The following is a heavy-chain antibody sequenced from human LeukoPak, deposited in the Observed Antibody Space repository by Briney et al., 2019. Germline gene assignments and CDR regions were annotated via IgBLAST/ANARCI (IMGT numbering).Heavy chain of an antibody. V-gene: IGHV3-11*04. CDR3: ARVEGYRGYDSLTLFDY. CDR2: ISSSGSTI. D-gene: IGHD5-12*01. CDR1: GFTFSDYY. Sequence: GGSLRLSCAASGFTFSDYYMSWIRQAPGKGLEWVSYISSSGSTIYYADSGKGRFTISRDNAKNPLYLQKNSLRAEDTAVYYCARVEGYRGYDSLTLFDYWGQGTLVTVSS. J-gene: IGHJ4*02.